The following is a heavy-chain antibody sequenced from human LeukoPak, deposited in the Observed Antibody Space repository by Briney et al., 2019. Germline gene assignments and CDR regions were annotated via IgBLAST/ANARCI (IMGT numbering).Heavy chain of an antibody. Sequence: GGSLRLSCAASEFTFNSYWMSWVRQAPGKGLEWVANIKEDGSEKDHVDSVKGRFTISRDNAKNSLSLQMNSLRAEDTAVYYCARVYSSSSGKNAFDIWGQGTMVTVSS. D-gene: IGHD6-6*01. CDR2: IKEDGSEK. V-gene: IGHV3-7*03. J-gene: IGHJ3*02. CDR1: EFTFNSYW. CDR3: ARVYSSSSGKNAFDI.